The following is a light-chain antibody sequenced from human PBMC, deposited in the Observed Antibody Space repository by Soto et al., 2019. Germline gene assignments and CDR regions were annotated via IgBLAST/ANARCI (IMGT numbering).Light chain of an antibody. CDR1: QSVSNKY. CDR3: QQYGSSPPYT. CDR2: GSS. V-gene: IGKV3-20*01. Sequence: EVVLTQSPGTLSLSPGERATLSCRASQSVSNKYLAWYQQKPGQAPRLLIFGSSDRATGIPDRFSGSGSGTDFTLTISRLELDDFAVYYCQQYGSSPPYTFGQGTKLEIK. J-gene: IGKJ2*01.